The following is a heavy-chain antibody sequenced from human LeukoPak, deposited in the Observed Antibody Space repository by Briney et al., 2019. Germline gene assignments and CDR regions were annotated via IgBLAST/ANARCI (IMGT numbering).Heavy chain of an antibody. V-gene: IGHV3-48*02. CDR2: ISSSSSTI. Sequence: GGSLRLSCAASGFTFSSYSMNWARQAPGKGLEGVSYISSSSSTIYYADSVKGRFTISRDNAKNSLYLQMNSLRDEDTAVYYCARGRVLLWFGERQGIDYWGQGTLVTVSS. CDR3: ARGRVLLWFGERQGIDY. D-gene: IGHD3-10*01. CDR1: GFTFSSYS. J-gene: IGHJ4*02.